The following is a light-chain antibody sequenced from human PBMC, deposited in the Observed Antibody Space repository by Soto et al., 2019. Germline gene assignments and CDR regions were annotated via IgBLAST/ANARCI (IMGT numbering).Light chain of an antibody. CDR2: NIE. CDR3: MLCVATGVWV. CDR1: SGSVSTSHY. Sequence: QTAVTQEASLSVSPGGTVTLTCGLNSGSVSTSHYPSWYQQTPGQPPRTLILNIESRPSGVPERFSGTIIGRRAALTITGAQSEDESDYYCMLCVATGVWVFGGGTKLTVL. J-gene: IGLJ3*02. V-gene: IGLV8-61*01.